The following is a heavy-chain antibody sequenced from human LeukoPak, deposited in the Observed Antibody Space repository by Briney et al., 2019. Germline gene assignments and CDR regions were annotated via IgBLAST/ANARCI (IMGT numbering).Heavy chain of an antibody. J-gene: IGHJ4*02. D-gene: IGHD5-18*01. V-gene: IGHV1-2*06. CDR3: ARDRSTAMAIFDC. CDR2: INPNSGGT. CDR1: GYTFTGYY. Sequence: ASVKVSCKASGYTFTGYYMHWVRQAPGQGLEWMGRINPNSGGTNYAQKFQGRVTMTRDTSISTAYMELSRLRSDDTAVYYCARDRSTAMAIFDCWGQGTLVTVSS.